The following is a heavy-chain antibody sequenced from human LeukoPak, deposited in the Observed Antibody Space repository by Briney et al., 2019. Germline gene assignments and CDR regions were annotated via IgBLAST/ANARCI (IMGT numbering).Heavy chain of an antibody. CDR2: ISGSGGST. V-gene: IGHV3-23*01. CDR1: GFTFSSYA. Sequence: GGSLRLSCAASGFTFSSYAMSWVRQAPGKGLEWVSAISGSGGSTYYADSVKGRFTISRDNSKNTLYLQMNSLRAEDTAVYYWANGARYCSSTSCYAGVDYWGQGTLVTVSS. J-gene: IGHJ4*02. D-gene: IGHD2-2*01. CDR3: ANGARYCSSTSCYAGVDY.